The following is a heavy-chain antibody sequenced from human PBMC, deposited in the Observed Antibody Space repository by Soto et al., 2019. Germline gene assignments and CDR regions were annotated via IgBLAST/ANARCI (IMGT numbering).Heavy chain of an antibody. J-gene: IGHJ6*03. CDR1: GGSISSSSYY. Sequence: SETLSLTCTVSGGSISSSSYYWGWIRRPPGRGLEWIGYIYRSGSTKYNPSLKSRLTISVDTSKNQFSLKLSSVTAADTAVYYCARTLDYGHMDVWGKGTTVTVSS. D-gene: IGHD3-16*01. CDR2: IYRSGST. V-gene: IGHV4-61*05. CDR3: ARTLDYGHMDV.